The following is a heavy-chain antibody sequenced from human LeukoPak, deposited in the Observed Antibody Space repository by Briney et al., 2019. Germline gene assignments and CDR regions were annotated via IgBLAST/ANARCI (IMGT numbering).Heavy chain of an antibody. CDR1: GGSISSYY. CDR3: ARAVAVSGWYIGNWFDP. D-gene: IGHD6-19*01. CDR2: IYYSGST. V-gene: IGHV4-59*01. Sequence: SETLSLTCTVSGGSISSYYWSWIRQPPGKGLEWIGYIYYSGSTNYNPSLKSRVTISVDTSKNQFSLKLSSVTAADTAVYYCARAVAVSGWYIGNWFDPWGQGTLVTVSS. J-gene: IGHJ5*02.